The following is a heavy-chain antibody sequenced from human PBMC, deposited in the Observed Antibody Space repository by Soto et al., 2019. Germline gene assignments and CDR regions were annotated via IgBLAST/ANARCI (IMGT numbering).Heavy chain of an antibody. V-gene: IGHV1-18*01. CDR1: GYTFTSYG. D-gene: IGHD4-4*01. CDR2: ISAYNGNT. CDR3: ASQPYSNHPYYGMDV. J-gene: IGHJ6*02. Sequence: QVQLVQSGAEVKKPGASVKVSCKASGYTFTSYGISWVRQAPGQGLEWMGWISAYNGNTNYAQKLQGRVTMTTDTSTSTAYMELRSLRSDDTVVYYCASQPYSNHPYYGMDVWGQGTTVTVSS.